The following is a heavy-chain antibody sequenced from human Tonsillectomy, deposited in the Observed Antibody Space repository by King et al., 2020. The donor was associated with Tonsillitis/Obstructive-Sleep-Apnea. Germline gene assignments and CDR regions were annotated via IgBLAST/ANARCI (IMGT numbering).Heavy chain of an antibody. J-gene: IGHJ5*02. Sequence: QLVQSGSELKKPGASVKVSCKASGYTFNIYAKNWVRQSPGQGLEWMGWINTNTGNPTYAQGFTGRFVFSLDTSVSTAYLQISSLKAEHTAVYYCARDRLDFWSGSNWFDPWGQGTLVTVSS. CDR3: ARDRLDFWSGSNWFDP. V-gene: IGHV7-4-1*02. CDR1: GYTFNIYA. D-gene: IGHD3-3*01. CDR2: INTNTGNP.